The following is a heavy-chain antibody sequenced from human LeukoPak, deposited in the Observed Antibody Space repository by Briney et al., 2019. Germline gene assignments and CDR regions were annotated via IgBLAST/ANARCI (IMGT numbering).Heavy chain of an antibody. CDR3: ARGNSGYDYYYYYGMDV. CDR2: IYTSGST. CDR1: GGSISSYY. Sequence: SETLSLTCTVSGGSISSYYWSWIRQPAGKGLEWIGRIYTSGSTNYNPSLKSRVTMSVDTSKNQSSLKLSSVTAADTAVYYCARGNSGYDYYYYYGMDVWGQGTTVTVSS. V-gene: IGHV4-4*07. D-gene: IGHD5-12*01. J-gene: IGHJ6*02.